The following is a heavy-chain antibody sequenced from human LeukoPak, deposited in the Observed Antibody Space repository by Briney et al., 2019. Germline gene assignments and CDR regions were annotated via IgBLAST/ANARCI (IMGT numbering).Heavy chain of an antibody. J-gene: IGHJ4*02. V-gene: IGHV3-21*01. CDR2: ISSSSTYI. Sequence: GGSLRLSCAASGFTFSSYAMSWVRQAPGKGLEWVSSISSSSTYIYYADSVKGRFTISRDNAKNSLYLQMNSLRAEDTAVYYCARDPEPSSGWYSDYWGQGTLVTVSS. D-gene: IGHD6-19*01. CDR3: ARDPEPSSGWYSDY. CDR1: GFTFSSYA.